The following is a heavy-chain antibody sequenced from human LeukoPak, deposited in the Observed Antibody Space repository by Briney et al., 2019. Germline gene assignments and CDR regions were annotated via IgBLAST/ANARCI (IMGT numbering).Heavy chain of an antibody. CDR2: IYSGGAT. V-gene: IGHV3-66*01. CDR3: GTGRYYFDY. J-gene: IGHJ4*02. D-gene: IGHD1-26*01. Sequence: GGSLRLSCAASGFTVSSNYMSWVRQAPGKGLEWVSIIYSGGATYYADSVKGRFSISRDNSKNTLYLQMNSLRAEDTAVYFCGTGRYYFDYWGQGTLVTVSS. CDR1: GFTVSSNY.